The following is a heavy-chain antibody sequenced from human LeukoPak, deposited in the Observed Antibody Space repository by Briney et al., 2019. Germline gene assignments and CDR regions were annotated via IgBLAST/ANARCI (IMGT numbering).Heavy chain of an antibody. CDR2: MYSRGDT. V-gene: IGHV3-53*01. D-gene: IGHD6-13*01. CDR3: ARDAPQVPAAGVLAS. Sequence: GGSLRLSCAASGFTVSYNYMRWVRQAPGKGLEWVSVMYSRGDTYYANSVKGRFTFSRDISKNTLYLQMNGLRVEDTAMYYCARDAPQVPAAGVLASWGQGTLVIVPS. J-gene: IGHJ5*02. CDR1: GFTVSYNY.